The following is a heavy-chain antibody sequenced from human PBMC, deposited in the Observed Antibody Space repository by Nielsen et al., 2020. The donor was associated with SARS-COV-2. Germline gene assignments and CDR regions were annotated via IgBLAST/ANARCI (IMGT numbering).Heavy chain of an antibody. Sequence: SETLSLTCTVSGGSISSDGSCWSWIRQHPGKGLEWIGYIYYTGSTHYNPSLKSRVIMSVDTSKNQFSLNLTSVTAADTAVYYCAREKGYYDSLFYYGLDVWGPGTPVTVSS. CDR3: AREKGYYDSLFYYGLDV. CDR2: IYYTGST. D-gene: IGHD3-22*01. CDR1: GGSISSDGSC. J-gene: IGHJ6*02. V-gene: IGHV4-31*03.